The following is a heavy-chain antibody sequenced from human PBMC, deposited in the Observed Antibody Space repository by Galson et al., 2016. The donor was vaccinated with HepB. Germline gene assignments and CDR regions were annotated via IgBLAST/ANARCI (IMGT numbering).Heavy chain of an antibody. CDR1: RFTFSTSI. CDR2: MSYDGFSK. Sequence: SLRLSCATSRFTFSTSILHWVRQAPGKGLDWVAAMSYDGFSKYYSDSVKGRFTVSRDNSDSKMYLQLDSLSADDTAGYYCAREGHTSGRCGDFDVWGQGRMVTVSS. V-gene: IGHV3-30*04. D-gene: IGHD6-19*01. CDR3: AREGHTSGRCGDFDV. J-gene: IGHJ3*01.